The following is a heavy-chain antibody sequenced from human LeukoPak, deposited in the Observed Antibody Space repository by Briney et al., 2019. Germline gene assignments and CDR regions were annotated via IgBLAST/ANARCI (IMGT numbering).Heavy chain of an antibody. J-gene: IGHJ4*02. CDR2: IPPNGDVT. CDR3: AKGLLSNSQRGYFDC. D-gene: IGHD1-26*01. Sequence: GGSLRLSCVASKFTFSNYGMSWVRQAPGKGLEWVSAIPPNGDVTFYSDSVKGRFTISRDNSKNTMYLQMNSLRIEDTAVYYCAKGLLSNSQRGYFDCWGQGALVSVSS. V-gene: IGHV3-23*01. CDR1: KFTFSNYG.